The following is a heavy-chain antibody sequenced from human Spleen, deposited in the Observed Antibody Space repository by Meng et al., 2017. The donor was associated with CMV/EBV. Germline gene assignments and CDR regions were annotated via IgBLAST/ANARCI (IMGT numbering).Heavy chain of an antibody. D-gene: IGHD3-3*01. CDR2: MSAGGAR. Sequence: GESLKISCAASGFNLVSNELNWVRQAPGKGLEWVSYMSAGGARYYADSVKGRFTISRDSAKTSLYLQMNSLRAEDTAVYYCARGDGFCLDYWGQGTLVTVSS. V-gene: IGHV3-48*03. J-gene: IGHJ4*02. CDR1: GFNLVSNE. CDR3: ARGDGFCLDY.